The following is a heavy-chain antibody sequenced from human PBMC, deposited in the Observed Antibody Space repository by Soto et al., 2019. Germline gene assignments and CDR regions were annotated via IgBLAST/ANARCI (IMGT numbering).Heavy chain of an antibody. CDR1: GISISDINW. Sequence: SETLSLTCAVSGISISDINWWSWVRQPPGKGLEWIGEIYHSGSTNYNPSLKSRVTISVDKSKKQFSLTLRSVTAADTAMYYCVRDGTKNLRDWFDPWGQGILVTVSS. CDR2: IYHSGST. CDR3: VRDGTKNLRDWFDP. V-gene: IGHV4-4*02. D-gene: IGHD1-1*01. J-gene: IGHJ5*02.